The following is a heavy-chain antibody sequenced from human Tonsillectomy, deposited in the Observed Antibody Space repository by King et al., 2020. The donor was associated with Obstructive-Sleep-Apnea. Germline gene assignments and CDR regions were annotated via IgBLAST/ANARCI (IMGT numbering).Heavy chain of an antibody. D-gene: IGHD5-24*01. CDR3: ARDADEGFDP. J-gene: IGHJ5*02. CDR1: AFTFSSYS. Sequence: VQLVESGGGLVKPGGSLRLSCAASAFTFSSYSMNWVRQAPGKGLEWVSSISSRSNYIYYADSVKGRFTISRDNAKNSLFLQMNSLRAEDTAVYYCARDADEGFDPWGQGTLVTVSS. V-gene: IGHV3-21*01. CDR2: ISSRSNYI.